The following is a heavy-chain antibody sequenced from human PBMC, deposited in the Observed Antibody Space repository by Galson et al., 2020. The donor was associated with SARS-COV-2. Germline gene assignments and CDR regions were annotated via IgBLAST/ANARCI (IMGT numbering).Heavy chain of an antibody. V-gene: IGHV3-33*01. D-gene: IGHD3-9*01. CDR3: AREGDISAVGGMDV. Sequence: WYDGSNKYYADSVKGRFTISRDNSKNTLYLQMNSLRAEDTAVYYCAREGDISAVGGMDVWGQGTTVTVSS. CDR2: WYDGSNK. J-gene: IGHJ6*02.